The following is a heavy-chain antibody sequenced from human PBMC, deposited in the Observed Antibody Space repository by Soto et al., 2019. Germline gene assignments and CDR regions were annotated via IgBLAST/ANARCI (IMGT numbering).Heavy chain of an antibody. CDR3: SRSAALGLHYSGSFYFDS. V-gene: IGHV4-38-2*01. Sequence: PSETLSLTCAVSGYSISTGYYWGWIRQPPGKGLEWIGSISHSGSTYYNPSLKSRITMSVDTSQNQFSLKLSSVTAADTAVYYCSRSAALGLHYSGSFYFDSWGQGTLVTVSS. D-gene: IGHD6-6*01. J-gene: IGHJ4*02. CDR1: GYSISTGYY. CDR2: ISHSGST.